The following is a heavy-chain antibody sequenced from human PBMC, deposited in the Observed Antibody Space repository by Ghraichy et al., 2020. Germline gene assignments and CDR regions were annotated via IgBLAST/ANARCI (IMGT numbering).Heavy chain of an antibody. J-gene: IGHJ5*02. D-gene: IGHD2-2*01. V-gene: IGHV4-59*01. CDR1: GDSLNNYY. CDR3: ARDQEWRASSSGFDP. Sequence: SETLSLTCTVSGDSLNNYYWSWIRQAPGKGLEWIGSIYHNGRTKYNPSLKSRVTMSVDTSKNQFSLSLTSVTAADTAVFYCARDQEWRASSSGFDPWGPGTLVSVS. CDR2: IYHNGRT.